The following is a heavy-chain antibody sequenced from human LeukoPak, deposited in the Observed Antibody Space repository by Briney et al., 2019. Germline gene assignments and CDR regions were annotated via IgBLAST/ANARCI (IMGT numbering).Heavy chain of an antibody. D-gene: IGHD2-15*01. CDR3: AKMYCRGPWCYTGGDDKFYGMDV. J-gene: IGHJ6*02. CDR2: IKQDGSEK. CDR1: GFTFSNYW. V-gene: IGHV3-7*03. Sequence: GGSLRLSCAASGFTFSNYWMSWVRQAPGKGLEWVANIKQDGSEKYYVDSVKGRFTISRDNAKNSLSLQMSSLRAEDTAAYYCAKMYCRGPWCYTGGDDKFYGMDVWGQGTTVTVSS.